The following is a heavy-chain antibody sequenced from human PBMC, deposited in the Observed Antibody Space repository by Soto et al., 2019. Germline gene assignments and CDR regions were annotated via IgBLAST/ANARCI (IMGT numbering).Heavy chain of an antibody. J-gene: IGHJ4*02. D-gene: IGHD3-10*01. V-gene: IGHV3-48*03. CDR3: VYGYYFDY. Sequence: EVQLVESGGDLVQPGGSLRLSCAASGFTFSSYEMNWVRQAPGKGLEWVSFISSSGSTIYYADSVKGRFTISRDNAKNSLYLQMNSLRAEDTAVYYCVYGYYFDYWGQGTLVTVAS. CDR1: GFTFSSYE. CDR2: ISSSGSTI.